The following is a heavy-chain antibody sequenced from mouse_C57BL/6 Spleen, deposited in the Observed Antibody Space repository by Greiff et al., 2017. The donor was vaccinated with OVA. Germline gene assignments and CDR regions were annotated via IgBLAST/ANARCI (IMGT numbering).Heavy chain of an antibody. V-gene: IGHV1-62-2*01. CDR3: ARHEEGRGSYPWYFDV. CDR1: GYTFTEYT. Sequence: VKLQESGAELVKPGASVKLSCKASGYTFTEYTIHWVKQRSGQGLEWIGWFYPGSGSIKYNEKFKDKATLTADKSSSTVYMELSRLTSEDSAVYFCARHEEGRGSYPWYFDVWGTGTTVTVSS. J-gene: IGHJ1*03. CDR2: FYPGSGSI. D-gene: IGHD1-1*02.